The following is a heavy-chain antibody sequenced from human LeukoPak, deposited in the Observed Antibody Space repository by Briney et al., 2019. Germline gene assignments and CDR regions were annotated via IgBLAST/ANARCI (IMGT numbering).Heavy chain of an antibody. J-gene: IGHJ4*02. Sequence: SETLSLTCAVYGESFSGHYWSWIRQPPGRRLEWIGEINHSGSTNYNPSLKSRVTISVDTSKNQFSLKVTSLSAADTAVYYCARVSGLNNFDSWGQGTLVTVSS. CDR2: INHSGST. CDR1: GESFSGHY. D-gene: IGHD1/OR15-1a*01. CDR3: ARVSGLNNFDS. V-gene: IGHV4-34*01.